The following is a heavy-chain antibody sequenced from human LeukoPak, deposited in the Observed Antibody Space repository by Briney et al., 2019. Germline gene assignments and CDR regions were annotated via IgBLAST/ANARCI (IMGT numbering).Heavy chain of an antibody. CDR3: AKDLSGWYEY. J-gene: IGHJ4*02. CDR2: ISYDGSNK. V-gene: IGHV3-30*18. CDR1: GFTFSSYG. D-gene: IGHD6-19*01. Sequence: GGSLRLSCAASGFTFSSYGMHWVRQAPGKGLEWVAVISYDGSNKYYADSVKGRFTISRDNSKNTLYLQMNSLRAEDTAVYYCAKDLSGWYEYWGQGTLVTVSS.